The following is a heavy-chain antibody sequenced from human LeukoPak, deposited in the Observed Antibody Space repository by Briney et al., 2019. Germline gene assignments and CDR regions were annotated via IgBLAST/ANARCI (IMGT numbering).Heavy chain of an antibody. V-gene: IGHV3-38-3*01. Sequence: GGSLRLSCAASGFTVSSNEMSWVRQAPGKGLEWVSSISGGSTYYADSRKGRFTISRDNSKNTLHLQMNSLRAEDTAVYYCATHYQLLYLCYFDYWGQGTLVTVSS. CDR3: ATHYQLLYLCYFDY. D-gene: IGHD2-2*02. J-gene: IGHJ4*02. CDR2: ISGGST. CDR1: GFTVSSNE.